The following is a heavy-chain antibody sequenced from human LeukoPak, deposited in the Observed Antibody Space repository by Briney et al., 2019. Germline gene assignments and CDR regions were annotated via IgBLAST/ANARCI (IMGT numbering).Heavy chain of an antibody. CDR2: INSDGSTT. D-gene: IGHD5-18*01. V-gene: IGHV3-74*01. J-gene: IGHJ3*02. CDR1: GFTFGNYW. CDR3: ARAPPSSGYAYHFDI. Sequence: GGSLRLSCAASGFTFGNYWMHWVRQAPGKGLVWVSRINSDGSTTTYADSVKGRFTISRDNAKNTLYLQMNSLRAEDTAVYYCARAPPSSGYAYHFDIWGQGTMVTVSS.